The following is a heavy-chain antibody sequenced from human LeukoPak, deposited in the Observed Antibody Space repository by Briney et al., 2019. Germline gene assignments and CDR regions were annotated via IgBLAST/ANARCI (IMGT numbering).Heavy chain of an antibody. CDR3: AREGWGYNDGRGSFDY. V-gene: IGHV4-39*02. Sequence: SVTLSLTCTVSGGSISSRSHHWGWIRQPPGKGLEWIGNIYYSGSTSYNPSLKSRVTISVDTSQEQFSLKLSSVTAADTAVYYCAREGWGYNDGRGSFDYWGQGTLVTVSS. D-gene: IGHD3-22*01. CDR2: IYYSGST. J-gene: IGHJ4*02. CDR1: GGSISSRSHH.